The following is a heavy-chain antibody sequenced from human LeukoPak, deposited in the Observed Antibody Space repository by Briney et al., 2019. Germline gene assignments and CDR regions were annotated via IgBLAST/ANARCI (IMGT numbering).Heavy chain of an antibody. CDR2: INAGNGNT. CDR3: ARVLGYCSGGSCSNWFDP. J-gene: IGHJ5*02. Sequence: ASVKVSCKASGYTFTSYAMHWVRQAPGQRLEWMGWINAGNGNTKYSQKFQGRVTITRDTSASTAYMELSSLRSEDTAVYYCARVLGYCSGGSCSNWFDPWGQGTLVTVSP. D-gene: IGHD2-15*01. V-gene: IGHV1-3*01. CDR1: GYTFTSYA.